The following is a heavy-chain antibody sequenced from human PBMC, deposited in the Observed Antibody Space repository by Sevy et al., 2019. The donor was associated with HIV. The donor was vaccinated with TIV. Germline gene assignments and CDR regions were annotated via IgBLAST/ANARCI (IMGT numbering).Heavy chain of an antibody. CDR1: GFTFSSYS. CDR2: ISRSSSYI. J-gene: IGHJ4*02. D-gene: IGHD1-26*01. Sequence: GESLRLSCAASGFTFSSYSMNWVRQAPGKGLEWVSSISRSSSYIYHADSVKGRFTISRDNAKNSLHLQMNSLRAEDTAVYYCARWDADRRWYFDYWGQGILVTVSS. V-gene: IGHV3-21*01. CDR3: ARWDADRRWYFDY.